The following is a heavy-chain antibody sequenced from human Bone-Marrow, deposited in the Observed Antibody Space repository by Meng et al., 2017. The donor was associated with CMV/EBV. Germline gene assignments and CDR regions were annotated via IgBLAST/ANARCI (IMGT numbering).Heavy chain of an antibody. D-gene: IGHD3-9*01. CDR2: IRSKAYGGTT. CDR3: TRYDWGGYYYYYGMDV. V-gene: IGHV3-49*04. CDR1: GFTFGDYA. Sequence: GGSLRLSCTASGFTFGDYAMSWVRQAPGKGLEWVGFIRSKAYGGTTEYAASVKGRFTISRDDSKSIAYLQMNSLKTEDTAVYYCTRYDWGGYYYYYGMDVWGQGTTVTGSS. J-gene: IGHJ6*01.